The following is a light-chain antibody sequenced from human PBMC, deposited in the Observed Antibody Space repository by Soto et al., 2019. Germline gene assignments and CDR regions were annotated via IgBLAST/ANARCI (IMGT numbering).Light chain of an antibody. CDR1: RSVLYKSNNKNH. CDR3: QQYNSYPYT. V-gene: IGKV4-1*01. J-gene: IGKJ2*01. CDR2: WAS. Sequence: DIVMTQSTASLAVSLGERATMNCKCSRSVLYKSNNKNHLAWYQQKPGQPPQLIIYWASTRESGVPERFSGSGSGTEFTLTISSLQPDDFATYYCQQYNSYPYTLGQGTKVDI.